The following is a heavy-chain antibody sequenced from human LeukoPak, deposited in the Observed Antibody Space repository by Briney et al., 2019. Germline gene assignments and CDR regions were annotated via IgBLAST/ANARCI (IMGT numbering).Heavy chain of an antibody. D-gene: IGHD6-13*01. Sequence: RASVKVSCKASGGTFSSYAISWVRQAPGQGLEWMGGIIPIFGTANYAQKFQGRVTITADESTSTAYMELSSLRSEDTAVYYCARLEQQLALDYWGQGTLVTVSS. CDR2: IIPIFGTA. V-gene: IGHV1-69*13. CDR3: ARLEQQLALDY. J-gene: IGHJ4*02. CDR1: GGTFSSYA.